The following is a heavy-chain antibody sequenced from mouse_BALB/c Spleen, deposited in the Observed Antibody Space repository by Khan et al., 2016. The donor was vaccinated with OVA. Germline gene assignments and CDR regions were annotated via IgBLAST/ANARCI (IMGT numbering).Heavy chain of an antibody. V-gene: IGHV3-2*02. CDR1: GYSITSDYA. Sequence: EVKLLESGPGLVKPSQSLSLTCTVTGYSITSDYAWNWIRQFPGNKLEWMGYISYSGSTTYNPSLKSRISITRDTSKNQFFLQLYSVTTEDTATYYCARWFTYWGQGTLVTVSA. J-gene: IGHJ3*01. CDR3: ARWFTY. CDR2: ISYSGST.